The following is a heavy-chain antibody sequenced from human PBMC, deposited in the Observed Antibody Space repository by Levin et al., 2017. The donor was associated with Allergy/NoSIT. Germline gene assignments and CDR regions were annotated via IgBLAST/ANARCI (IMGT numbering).Heavy chain of an antibody. V-gene: IGHV4-34*01. CDR1: GGSFSGYY. J-gene: IGHJ4*02. CDR3: ARGRGGY. CDR2: INHSGST. D-gene: IGHD3-16*01. Sequence: GSLRLSCAVYGGSFSGYYWSWIRQPPGKGLEWIGEINHSGSTNYNPSLKSRVTISVDTSKNQFSLKLSSVTAADTAVYYCARGRGGYWGQGTLVTVSS.